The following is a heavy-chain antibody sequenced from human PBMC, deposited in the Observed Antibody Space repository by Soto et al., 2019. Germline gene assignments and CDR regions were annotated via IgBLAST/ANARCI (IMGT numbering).Heavy chain of an antibody. V-gene: IGHV1-69*01. Sequence: QVQLVQSGAEVKKPGSSVKLSCKASGGSFKKYALSWVRQAPGQGLEWMGSFIPIFDSPTYAEDFQGRLTITADESATTAFMEMTRLTSTDTAIYYCARLSVAPWTDWGQGTLVTVSS. CDR1: GGSFKKYA. D-gene: IGHD6-19*01. J-gene: IGHJ4*02. CDR2: FIPIFDSP. CDR3: ARLSVAPWTD.